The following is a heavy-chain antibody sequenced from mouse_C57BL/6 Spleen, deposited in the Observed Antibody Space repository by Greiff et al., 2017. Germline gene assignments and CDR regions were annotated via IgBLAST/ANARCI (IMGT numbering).Heavy chain of an antibody. CDR3: ARFGNYVWYFDV. J-gene: IGHJ1*03. V-gene: IGHV3-6*01. D-gene: IGHD2-1*01. CDR1: GYSITSGYY. CDR2: ISYDGSN. Sequence: EVKLQESGPGLVKPSQSLSLTCSVTGYSITSGYYWNWIRQFPGNKLEWMGYISYDGSNNYNPSLKNRISITRDTSKNQFFLKLNSVTTEDTATYYCARFGNYVWYFDVWGTGTTVTVSS.